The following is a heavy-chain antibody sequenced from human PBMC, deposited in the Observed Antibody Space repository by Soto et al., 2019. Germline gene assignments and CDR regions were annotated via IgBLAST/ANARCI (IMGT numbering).Heavy chain of an antibody. V-gene: IGHV3-74*01. Sequence: EVQLVESGGGLVQPGGSLRLSCAASGFTFRSYWMHWVRQAPGKGLVWVSSISTDASSTSYADPVKGRFTISRDNAKHTLYLQMNSVRAENTAVYYCARLPNKSPQNWGQGTLVIVSP. CDR3: ARLPNKSPQN. CDR1: GFTFRSYW. J-gene: IGHJ1*01. CDR2: ISTDASST.